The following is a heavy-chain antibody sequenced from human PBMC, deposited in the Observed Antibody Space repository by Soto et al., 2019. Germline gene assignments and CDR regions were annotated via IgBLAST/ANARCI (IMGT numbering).Heavy chain of an antibody. CDR2: ISSSSSYI. D-gene: IGHD5-18*01. V-gene: IGHV3-21*01. CDR1: GFTFSSYS. CDR3: AKDRWIQLWRGYFDY. J-gene: IGHJ4*02. Sequence: GGSLRLSCAASGFTFSSYSMNWVRQAPGKGLEWVSSISSSSSYIYYADSVKGRFTISRDNAKNSLYLQMNSLRAEDTAVYYCAKDRWIQLWRGYFDYWGQGTLVTVSS.